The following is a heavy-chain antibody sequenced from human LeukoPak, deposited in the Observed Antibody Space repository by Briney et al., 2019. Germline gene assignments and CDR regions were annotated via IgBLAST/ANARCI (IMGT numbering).Heavy chain of an antibody. CDR2: ISGSGGST. CDR3: AKSGCSGGSCYLEDY. D-gene: IGHD2-15*01. V-gene: IGHV3-23*01. Sequence: GGSLRLSCAASGFIFSSYAMSWVRQAPGKGLEWVSAISGSGGSTYYADSVKGRFTISRDNSKNTLYLQMNSLRAEDTAVYYCAKSGCSGGSCYLEDYWGQGTLVTVSS. J-gene: IGHJ4*02. CDR1: GFIFSSYA.